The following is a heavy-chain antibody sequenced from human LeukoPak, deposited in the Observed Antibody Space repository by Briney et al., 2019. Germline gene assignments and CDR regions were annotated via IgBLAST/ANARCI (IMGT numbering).Heavy chain of an antibody. V-gene: IGHV1-58*01. CDR3: AADPYSSGYSDGPLDY. CDR2: IVVGSGNT. J-gene: IGHJ4*02. Sequence: SVKVSCKASGFSFTRSAVQWERQARGRGLEWIGWIVVGSGNTNYAQKFQERVTITRDMSTSTAYMELSSLRSEDTAVYYCAADPYSSGYSDGPLDYWGQGTLVTVSS. CDR1: GFSFTRSA. D-gene: IGHD3-22*01.